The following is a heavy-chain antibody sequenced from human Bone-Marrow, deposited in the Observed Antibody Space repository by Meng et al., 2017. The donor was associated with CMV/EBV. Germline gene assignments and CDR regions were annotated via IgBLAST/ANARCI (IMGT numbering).Heavy chain of an antibody. D-gene: IGHD3-16*02. CDR2: IYYSGST. CDR1: GGSFSGYY. Sequence: SETLSLTCAVYGGSFSGYYWSWIRQPPGKGLEWIGYIYYSGSTNYNPSLKSRVTISVDTSKNQFSLKLSSVTAADTAVYYCARVYDYVWGSYRTNGGFDYWGQRTLVTVSS. V-gene: IGHV4-59*01. J-gene: IGHJ4*02. CDR3: ARVYDYVWGSYRTNGGFDY.